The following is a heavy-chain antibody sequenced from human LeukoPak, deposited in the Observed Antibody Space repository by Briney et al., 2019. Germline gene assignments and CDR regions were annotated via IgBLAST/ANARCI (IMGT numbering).Heavy chain of an antibody. Sequence: PGGSLRLSCAASGFTVSSNCMSWVPQAPGKGLEWVSVIYSGGSTYYADSVKGRFTISRHNSKNTLYLQMNSLRAEDTAVYYCASSSRDGYNYYWGQGTLVTVSS. CDR2: IYSGGST. J-gene: IGHJ4*02. CDR1: GFTVSSNC. CDR3: ASSSRDGYNYY. D-gene: IGHD5-24*01. V-gene: IGHV3-53*04.